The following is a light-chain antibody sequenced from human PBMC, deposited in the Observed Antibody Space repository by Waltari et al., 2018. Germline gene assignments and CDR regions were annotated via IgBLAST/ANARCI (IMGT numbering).Light chain of an antibody. J-gene: IGKJ1*01. CDR2: ETS. CDR3: QQDSSFSTT. Sequence: DIRMTQSPSTLSASVGDRVTITCRASQSINRWLAWYQQRPGKAPRLLISETSRLESGVPSRFSGSGYGTEFTLTISSLQPEDFATYFCQQDSSFSTTFGQGTKVEI. V-gene: IGKV1-5*03. CDR1: QSINRW.